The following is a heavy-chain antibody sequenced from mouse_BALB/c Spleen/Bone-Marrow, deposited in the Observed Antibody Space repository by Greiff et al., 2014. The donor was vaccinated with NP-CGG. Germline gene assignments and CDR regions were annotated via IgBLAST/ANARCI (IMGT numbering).Heavy chain of an antibody. CDR3: ASSGNYEGGGMDY. CDR2: IDPANGIT. D-gene: IGHD2-1*01. CDR1: GFNIKDTF. V-gene: IGHV14-3*02. J-gene: IGHJ4*01. Sequence: EVQLQQSGAELVKPGASVKLSCTASGFNIKDTFMHWMKQRPEQGLEWNGRIDPANGITKYDPKFQGKATITTDTSSNTAYLQLSSLTSEGTAAYYCASSGNYEGGGMDYWGQGTSVTVSS.